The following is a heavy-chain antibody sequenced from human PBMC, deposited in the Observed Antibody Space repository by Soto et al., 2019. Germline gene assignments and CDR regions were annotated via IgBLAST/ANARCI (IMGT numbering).Heavy chain of an antibody. V-gene: IGHV1-18*04. CDR1: GYTFTSYG. CDR3: ARDEYCSSTSCLYYYYYGMDV. J-gene: IGHJ6*02. CDR2: ISAYNGNT. D-gene: IGHD2-2*01. Sequence: ASVKVSCKASGYTFTSYGISWVRQAPGQGLEWMGWISAYNGNTNYAQKLQGRVTMTTDTSTSTAYMKLRSLRSDDTAVYYCARDEYCSSTSCLYYYYYGMDVWGQGTTVTVSS.